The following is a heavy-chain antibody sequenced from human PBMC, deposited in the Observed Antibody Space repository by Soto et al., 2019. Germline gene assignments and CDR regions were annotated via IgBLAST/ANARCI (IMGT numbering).Heavy chain of an antibody. CDR2: XNQDGSER. V-gene: IGHV3-7*01. Sequence: EVQLVESGGGLVQPGGSLRLPCAASGFTFSTYWMTWVRQPPGKGLXXXXXXNQDGSERYYVDSVRGRFTISRDNAKNSLYLQMNSLRAEDTAVYYCVCGGNFFVYWGQGTLVTVSP. D-gene: IGHD3-16*01. CDR1: GFTFSTYW. CDR3: VCGGNFFVY. J-gene: IGHJ4*02.